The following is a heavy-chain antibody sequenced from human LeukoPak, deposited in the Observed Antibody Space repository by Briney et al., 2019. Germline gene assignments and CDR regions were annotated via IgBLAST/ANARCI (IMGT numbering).Heavy chain of an antibody. J-gene: IGHJ4*02. CDR1: GFNFCTYW. V-gene: IGHV3-74*01. D-gene: IGHD3-16*01. CDR2: IKTDGSST. CDR3: ATVSVGVRFDY. Sequence: PGGSLRLSCTASGFNFCTYWMHWVRQVPGKGLVWVSRIKTDGSSTSYADSVKGRFTISRDSAKNKLYLQMNSLRAEDTAVYFCATVSVGVRFDYWGQGALVAVSS.